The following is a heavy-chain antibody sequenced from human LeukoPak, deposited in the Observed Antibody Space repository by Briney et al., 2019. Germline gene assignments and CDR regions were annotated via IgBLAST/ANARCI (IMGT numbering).Heavy chain of an antibody. CDR2: IIPIFGTA. D-gene: IGHD5-12*01. J-gene: IGHJ5*02. Sequence: SVKVSCKASGGTFSSYAISWVRQAPGQGLEWMGGIIPIFGTANYAQKFQGRVAITADESTSTAYMELSSLRSEDTAGYYCARVRLRFPFDPWGQGTLVTVSS. CDR3: ARVRLRFPFDP. CDR1: GGTFSSYA. V-gene: IGHV1-69*13.